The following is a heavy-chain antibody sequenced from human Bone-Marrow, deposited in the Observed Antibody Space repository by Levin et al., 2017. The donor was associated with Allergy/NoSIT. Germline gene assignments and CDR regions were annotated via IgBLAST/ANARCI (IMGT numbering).Heavy chain of an antibody. CDR2: IYASADST. CDR1: GFTFSSYA. D-gene: IGHD5-12*01. J-gene: IGHJ4*02. CDR3: ARRSRGYGTFDS. V-gene: IGHV3-23*01. Sequence: GGSLRLSCAASGFTFSSYAMSWVRQAPGKGLEWVSAIYASADSTYYSDSVKGRFTISRDSSKNTLYLHMNSLRAEDTAGYYCARRSRGYGTFDSWGQGTLVTVSS.